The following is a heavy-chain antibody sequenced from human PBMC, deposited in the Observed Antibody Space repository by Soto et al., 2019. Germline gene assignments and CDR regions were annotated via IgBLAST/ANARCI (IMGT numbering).Heavy chain of an antibody. J-gene: IGHJ5*02. CDR1: GYSFTTYW. CDR3: ARHSTSSTISNWFDP. D-gene: IGHD2-2*01. CDR2: IYPGDSET. V-gene: IGHV5-51*01. Sequence: PGESLKISCKGSGYSFTTYWIGWVLQMPGKGLEWMGIIYPGDSETRYSPSFQGQVTISADKSISTAYLQGSSLKASDTAMYYCARHSTSSTISNWFDPWGQGTLVTVSS.